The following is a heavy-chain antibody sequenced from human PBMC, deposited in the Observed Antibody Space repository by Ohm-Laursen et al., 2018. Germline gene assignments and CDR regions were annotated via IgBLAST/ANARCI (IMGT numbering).Heavy chain of an antibody. CDR3: ARIGYYGHYFDY. V-gene: IGHV3-21*01. Sequence: SLRLSCSASGFTFSSYSMNWVRQAPGKGLEWVSSISSSSSYIYYADSVKGRFTISRDDAKNSLYLQMNSLRAKDTAVYYCARIGYYGHYFDYWGQGTLVTVSS. J-gene: IGHJ4*02. D-gene: IGHD3-10*01. CDR1: GFTFSSYS. CDR2: ISSSSSYI.